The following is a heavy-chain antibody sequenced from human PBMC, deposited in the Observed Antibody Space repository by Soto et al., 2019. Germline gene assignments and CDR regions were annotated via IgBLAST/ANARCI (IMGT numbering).Heavy chain of an antibody. Sequence: QEQLQESGPGLVKPSETLSLTCTVSGASVSSDSYYWSWIRQPPGKGLEWIGYIYYSTKTNFNPSLKSRVAMFVDTSKNQFSLILTSVTTADTAVYYCARAKIAAAGVVYLWGQGTLVTVSS. V-gene: IGHV4-61*01. D-gene: IGHD6-13*01. CDR3: ARAKIAAAGVVYL. CDR2: IYYSTKT. J-gene: IGHJ4*02. CDR1: GASVSSDSYY.